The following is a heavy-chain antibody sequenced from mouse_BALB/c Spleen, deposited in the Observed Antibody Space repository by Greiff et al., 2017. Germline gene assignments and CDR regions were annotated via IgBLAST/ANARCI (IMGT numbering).Heavy chain of an antibody. Sequence: EVMLVESGGGLVQPGGSRKLSCAASGFTFSSFGMHWVRQAPEKGLEWVAYISSGSSTIYYADTVKGRFTISRDNPKNTLFLQMTSLRSEDTAMYYCARGLLFYYAMDYWGQGTSVTVSS. CDR2: ISSGSSTI. D-gene: IGHD2-13*01. CDR1: GFTFSSFG. CDR3: ARGLLFYYAMDY. V-gene: IGHV5-17*02. J-gene: IGHJ4*01.